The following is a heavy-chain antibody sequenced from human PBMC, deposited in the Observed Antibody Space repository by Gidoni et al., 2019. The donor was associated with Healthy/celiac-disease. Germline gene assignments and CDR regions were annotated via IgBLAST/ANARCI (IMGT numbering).Heavy chain of an antibody. CDR1: GGSFSGYY. V-gene: IGHV4-34*01. CDR3: ARDYHGGPAAKTSRGFDY. CDR2: INHSGST. J-gene: IGHJ4*02. D-gene: IGHD2-2*01. Sequence: QVQLQQWGAGLLKPSETLSLTCAVYGGSFSGYYWSWIRQPPGKGLEWIGEINHSGSTNYNPSLKSRVTISVDTSKNQFSLKLSSVTAADTAVYYCARDYHGGPAAKTSRGFDYWGQGTLVTVSS.